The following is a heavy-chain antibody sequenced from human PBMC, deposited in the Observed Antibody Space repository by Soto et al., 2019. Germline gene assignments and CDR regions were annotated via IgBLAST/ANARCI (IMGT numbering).Heavy chain of an antibody. CDR1: GYTFTGYY. Sequence: ASVKVSCKASGYTFTGYYMHWVRQAPGQGLEWMGWINPNSGGTNYAQKFQGRVTMTRDTSISTAYMELSRLRSDDTAVYHCARDAVAGLGGYYFDYWGQGTLVTVSS. J-gene: IGHJ4*02. CDR3: ARDAVAGLGGYYFDY. D-gene: IGHD6-19*01. CDR2: INPNSGGT. V-gene: IGHV1-2*02.